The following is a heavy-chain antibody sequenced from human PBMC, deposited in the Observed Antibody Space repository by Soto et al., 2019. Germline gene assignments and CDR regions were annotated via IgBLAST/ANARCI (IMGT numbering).Heavy chain of an antibody. D-gene: IGHD2-8*01. CDR2: MNLNSGAR. CDR3: ARANGDFDY. V-gene: IGHV1-8*01. Sequence: QVQLVQSGAEVKKPGASVKASCKASGYTFTTYDINWVRQASGQGLEWMGWMNLNSGARGYAQKFQGRVTMTRDTSKSTAYMELSSLRSDDTAMYYCARANGDFDYWGQGTLVTVSS. J-gene: IGHJ4*02. CDR1: GYTFTTYD.